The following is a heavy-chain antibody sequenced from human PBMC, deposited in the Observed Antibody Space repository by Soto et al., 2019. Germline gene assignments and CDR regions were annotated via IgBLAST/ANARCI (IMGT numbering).Heavy chain of an antibody. J-gene: IGHJ4*02. CDR3: ARDSEADSYGYY. V-gene: IGHV1-69*13. Sequence: ASVKVSCKASGGTFSSYAISWVRQAPGQGLEWMGGIIPIFGTANYAQKFQGRVTITADESTSTAYMELSSLRSEDTAVYYCARDSEADSYGYYWGQGTLVTVSS. CDR1: GGTFSSYA. D-gene: IGHD5-18*01. CDR2: IIPIFGTA.